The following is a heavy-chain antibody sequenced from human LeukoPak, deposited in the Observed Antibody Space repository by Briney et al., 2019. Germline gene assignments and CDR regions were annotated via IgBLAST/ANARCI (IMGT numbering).Heavy chain of an antibody. CDR3: ARHLRLWQNWFDP. CDR2: ICGSGDTT. J-gene: IGHJ5*02. V-gene: IGHV3-23*01. CDR1: GLTFNNFA. Sequence: GGSLRLSCAASGLTFNNFAMSWVRQAPGKGLEWVSVICGSGDTTYYADSVKGRFTISRDNSKNTLYLQMNSLKASDTAMYYCARHLRLWQNWFDPWGQGTLVTVSS. D-gene: IGHD5-18*01.